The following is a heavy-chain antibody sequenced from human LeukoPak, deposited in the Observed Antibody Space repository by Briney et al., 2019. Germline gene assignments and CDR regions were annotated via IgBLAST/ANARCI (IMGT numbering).Heavy chain of an antibody. CDR2: INPNSGYT. D-gene: IGHD6-6*01. V-gene: IGHV1-2*02. CDR3: ARGRKYRPSSLSLDY. CDR1: GYTFTGHY. Sequence: ASLKVSCKASGYTFTGHYMYWVRQAPGQGLEWMGGINPNSGYTNYAEKLKGRVTMIRDTSSSTAYLELSGLISDDTGVFYCARGRKYRPSSLSLDYWGLGTLVTVSS. J-gene: IGHJ4*02.